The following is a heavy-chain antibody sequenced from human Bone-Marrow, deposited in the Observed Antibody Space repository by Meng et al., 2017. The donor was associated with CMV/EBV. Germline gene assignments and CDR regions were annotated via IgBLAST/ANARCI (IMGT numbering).Heavy chain of an antibody. CDR2: INHSGSS. D-gene: IGHD2-2*01. J-gene: IGHJ3*02. V-gene: IGHV4-34*01. Sequence: SETLSLTCAVYGGSFSGYYWSWSRQPPGKGLEWIGEINHSGSSKYNPSLKSRVTISVDTSKNQFSLKLSSVTAADTALYYCAREALFTKGENDGFDIWGQGTTVTVSS. CDR1: GGSFSGYY. CDR3: AREALFTKGENDGFDI.